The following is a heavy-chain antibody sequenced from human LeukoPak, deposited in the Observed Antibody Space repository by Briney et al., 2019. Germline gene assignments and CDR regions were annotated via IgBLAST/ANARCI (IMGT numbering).Heavy chain of an antibody. CDR3: AKRQQAVAGNNYYYGMDV. CDR2: ISGSGGST. J-gene: IGHJ6*02. D-gene: IGHD6-19*01. Sequence: GGSLRLSCAASGFTFSSYAMSWVRQAPGKGLEWVSAISGSGGSTYYADSVKGRFTISRDNSKNTLYLQMNSLRAEDAAVYYCAKRQQAVAGNNYYYGMDVWGQGTTVTVSS. V-gene: IGHV3-23*01. CDR1: GFTFSSYA.